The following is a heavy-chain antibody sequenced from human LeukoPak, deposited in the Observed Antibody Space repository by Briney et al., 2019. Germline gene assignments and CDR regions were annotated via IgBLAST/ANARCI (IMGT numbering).Heavy chain of an antibody. J-gene: IGHJ4*02. D-gene: IGHD6-19*01. CDR3: ASTRIAVAGGGFD. CDR1: GASTSSSF. Sequence: SETLSLTCTVSGASTSSSFWSWIRQPAGKGLEWIGRIYTSGSTNYNPSLKSRVTISVDTSKNQFSLKLSSVTAADTAVYYCASTRIAVAGGGFDWGQGTLVTVSS. CDR2: IYTSGST. V-gene: IGHV4-4*07.